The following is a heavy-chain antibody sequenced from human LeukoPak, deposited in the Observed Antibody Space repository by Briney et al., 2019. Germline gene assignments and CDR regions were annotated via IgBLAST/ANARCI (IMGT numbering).Heavy chain of an antibody. CDR1: DGSISIYY. V-gene: IGHV4-59*01. D-gene: IGHD5-24*01. CDR2: IYNSGSST. CDR3: VRDREMTY. Sequence: SETLSLTCTVSDGSISIYYWNWIRQPPGKGLEWIGYIYNSGSSTIYNPSLQSRVTISVDMSKNQFSLRLSSVTAADTAVYFCVRDREMTYWGQGILVTVSS. J-gene: IGHJ4*02.